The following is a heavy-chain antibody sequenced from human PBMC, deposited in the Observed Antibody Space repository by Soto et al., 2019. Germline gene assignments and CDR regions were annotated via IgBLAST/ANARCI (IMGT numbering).Heavy chain of an antibody. CDR1: GFTFDDYA. J-gene: IGHJ6*02. CDR3: AKEGPADIYYYGMDV. D-gene: IGHD2-2*01. CDR2: ISWNSGSI. Sequence: EVQLVESGGGLVQPGRSLRLSCAASGFTFDDYAMHWVRQAPGKGLEWVSGISWNSGSIGYADSVKGRFTISRDNAKNSLYLQMNSVRAEDTALYYCAKEGPADIYYYGMDVWGQGTTVTVSS. V-gene: IGHV3-9*01.